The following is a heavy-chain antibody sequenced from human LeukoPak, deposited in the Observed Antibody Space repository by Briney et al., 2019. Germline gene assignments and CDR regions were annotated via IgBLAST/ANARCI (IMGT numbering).Heavy chain of an antibody. Sequence: GGSLRLSCAASGFTFSSYWMSWVRQAPGKGLEWVANIKQDGSEKYYVDSVKGRFTISRDNAKNSLYLQMNSLRAEDTAVYYCARDWGIAAAGLFDYWGQGTLVTVSS. CDR2: IKQDGSEK. CDR3: ARDWGIAAAGLFDY. D-gene: IGHD6-13*01. CDR1: GFTFSSYW. V-gene: IGHV3-7*01. J-gene: IGHJ4*02.